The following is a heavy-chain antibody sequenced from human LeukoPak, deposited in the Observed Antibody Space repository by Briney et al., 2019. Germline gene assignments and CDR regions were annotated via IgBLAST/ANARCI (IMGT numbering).Heavy chain of an antibody. CDR3: AHPSHSHYDFWSGYYASGSYFDY. D-gene: IGHD3-3*01. J-gene: IGHJ4*02. Sequence: GSGPTLVNPTQTLTLTCTFSGFSPSTSGVGVGWIRQPPGKALEWLALIYWNDDKRYSPSLKSRLTITKDTSKNQVVLTMTNMDPVDTATYYCAHPSHSHYDFWSGYYASGSYFDYWGQGTLVTVSS. CDR2: IYWNDDK. V-gene: IGHV2-5*01. CDR1: GFSPSTSGVG.